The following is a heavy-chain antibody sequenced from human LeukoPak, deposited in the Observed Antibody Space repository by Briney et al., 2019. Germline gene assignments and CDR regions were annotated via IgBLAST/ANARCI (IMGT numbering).Heavy chain of an antibody. D-gene: IGHD1-26*01. J-gene: IGHJ4*02. V-gene: IGHV4-34*01. CDR2: INHSGST. Sequence: SETLSLTCAVYGGSFSGYYWSWIRQPPGKGLEWIGEINHSGSTNYNPSLKSRVTISVDTSKNQFSLKLSSVTAADTAVYYCARGEWELAFDYWGQGTLVTVSS. CDR3: ARGEWELAFDY. CDR1: GGSFSGYY.